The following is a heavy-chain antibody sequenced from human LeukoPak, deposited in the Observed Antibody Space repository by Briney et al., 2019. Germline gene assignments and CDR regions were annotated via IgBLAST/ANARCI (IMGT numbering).Heavy chain of an antibody. Sequence: SETLSLTRTVSVGSISSYYWSWIRQPPGKGLEWIGYIYYSWSTNYNPSLKSRVTISVDTSKNQFSLKLSSVTAADTAVYYCARTTEAHSWRTRYYDYYMDVWGKGTTVTVSS. D-gene: IGHD6-13*01. CDR2: IYYSWST. CDR3: ARTTEAHSWRTRYYDYYMDV. CDR1: VGSISSYY. J-gene: IGHJ6*03. V-gene: IGHV4-59*01.